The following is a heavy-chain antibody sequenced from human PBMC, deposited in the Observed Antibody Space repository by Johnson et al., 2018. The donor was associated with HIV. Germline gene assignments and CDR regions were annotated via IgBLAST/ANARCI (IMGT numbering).Heavy chain of an antibody. Sequence: EKLVESGGGLVQPGGSLRLSCAASGFTFSSYWMSWVRQAPGKGLEWVANIKQDGSEKYYVDSVNGRFTISRDNAKNSLYLQMNSLRAEDTAVYYCAREGGVTMVDGFDIWGQGTMVTVSS. J-gene: IGHJ3*02. D-gene: IGHD3-10*01. CDR1: GFTFSSYW. V-gene: IGHV3-7*05. CDR2: IKQDGSEK. CDR3: AREGGVTMVDGFDI.